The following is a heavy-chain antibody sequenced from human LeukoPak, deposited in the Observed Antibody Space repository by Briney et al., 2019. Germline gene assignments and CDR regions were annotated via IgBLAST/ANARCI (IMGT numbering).Heavy chain of an antibody. Sequence: PGGSLRLSCAASGFTFSSYAMHWVRQAPGKGLEWVAVISYDGSNKYYADSVKGRFTISRDNSKNTLYLQMNSLRAEDTAVYYCARSQGWALSYYYYGMDVWGQGTTVTVSS. J-gene: IGHJ6*02. CDR1: GFTFSSYA. CDR2: ISYDGSNK. D-gene: IGHD2-15*01. CDR3: ARSQGWALSYYYYGMDV. V-gene: IGHV3-30-3*01.